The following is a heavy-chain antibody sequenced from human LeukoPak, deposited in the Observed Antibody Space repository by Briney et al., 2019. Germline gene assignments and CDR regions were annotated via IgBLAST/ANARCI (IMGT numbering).Heavy chain of an antibody. CDR1: GFTFSSYS. D-gene: IGHD6-19*01. V-gene: IGHV3-21*01. CDR3: AGEGSGWLPNF. J-gene: IGHJ4*02. CDR2: ISSSSSYI. Sequence: PGGSLRLSCAAPGFTFSSYSMNWVRQAPGKGLEWVSSISSSSSYIYYADSVKGRFTISRDNAKNSLYLQMNSLRAEDTAVYYCAGEGSGWLPNFWGQGTLVTVSS.